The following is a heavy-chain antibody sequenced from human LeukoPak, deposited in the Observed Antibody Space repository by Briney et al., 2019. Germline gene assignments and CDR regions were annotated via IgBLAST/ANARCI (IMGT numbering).Heavy chain of an antibody. Sequence: SETLSLTCTVSGDSISSSSYYWGWIRQPPGKGLEWLGTIYYRGTTYYNPSLKSRVTISVDTSKNQFSLRLSSVTAADTAVYYCARDKWEPRYAFDIWGQGTMVTVSS. CDR3: ARDKWEPRYAFDI. CDR2: IYYRGTT. V-gene: IGHV4-39*07. CDR1: GDSISSSSYY. D-gene: IGHD1-26*01. J-gene: IGHJ3*02.